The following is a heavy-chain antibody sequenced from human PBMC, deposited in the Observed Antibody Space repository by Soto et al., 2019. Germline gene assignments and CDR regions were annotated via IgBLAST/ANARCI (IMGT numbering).Heavy chain of an antibody. Sequence: EVQVVESGGGLVQPGRSLRLSCAASGFSFDDYAMHWVRQAPGKGLEWVSGISWNSGTIGYADSVKGRFTMSRDNAKNSLYLQMNRLRAEDTDLYYCAKSTGGTANGMGVWGQGTTVTVSS. V-gene: IGHV3-9*01. CDR3: AKSTGGTANGMGV. D-gene: IGHD2-8*02. CDR2: ISWNSGTI. CDR1: GFSFDDYA. J-gene: IGHJ6*02.